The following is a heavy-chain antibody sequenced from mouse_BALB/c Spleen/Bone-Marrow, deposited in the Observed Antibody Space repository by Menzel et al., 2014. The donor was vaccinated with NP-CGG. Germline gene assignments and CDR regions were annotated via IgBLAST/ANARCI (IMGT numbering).Heavy chain of an antibody. CDR1: GFTFSSFG. CDR2: ISSGSSTI. Sequence: EVKLMDSGGGLVQPGGSRKLSCAASGFTFSSFGMHWVRQAPEKGLEWVAYISSGSSTIYYADTVKGRFTISRDNPKNTLFLQMTSLRSEDTAMYYCARDEDYAMDYWGQGTSVTVSS. J-gene: IGHJ4*01. V-gene: IGHV5-17*02. CDR3: ARDEDYAMDY.